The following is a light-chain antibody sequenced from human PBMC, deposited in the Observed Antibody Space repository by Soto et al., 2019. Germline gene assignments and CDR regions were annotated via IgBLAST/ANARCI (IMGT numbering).Light chain of an antibody. CDR1: QSVSSY. J-gene: IGKJ3*01. V-gene: IGKV3-11*01. Sequence: EIVLTQSPATLSLSPGERATLSCRASQSVSSYLAWYQQKPGQAPRLLIYDASNRATGIPARFSSSGSGTDFTLTISSLEPEDFAVYDCQQRSNWPAFGPGTKVDIK. CDR3: QQRSNWPA. CDR2: DAS.